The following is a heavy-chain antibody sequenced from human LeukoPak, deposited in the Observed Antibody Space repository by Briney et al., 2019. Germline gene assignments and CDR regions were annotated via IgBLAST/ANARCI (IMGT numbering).Heavy chain of an antibody. J-gene: IGHJ4*02. Sequence: GGSLTLSCAASGFTFSGYGMLWVRQAPGTGLEWVAFIRYDGNDQYYADSVKGRFTVSRDNSKKTLYLQMNRLKPEDTAVYYCVKDQATNWGQGTLVADSS. CDR3: VKDQATN. V-gene: IGHV3-30*02. CDR2: IRYDGNDQ. CDR1: GFTFSGYG.